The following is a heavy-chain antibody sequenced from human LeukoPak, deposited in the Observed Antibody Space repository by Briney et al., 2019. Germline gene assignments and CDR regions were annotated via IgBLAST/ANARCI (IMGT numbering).Heavy chain of an antibody. CDR1: GLTFTNHG. D-gene: IGHD4-23*01. CDR3: ARDRATVVIPMRWGYFDY. V-gene: IGHV3-30*02. J-gene: IGHJ4*02. Sequence: PGGSLRLSCVTSGLTFTNHGFHWLRQAAGKGLEWVAFVRNDGFDTYHSNSVKGRFSISRDDSKNTVYLQMNSLRAEDTAVYYCARDRATVVIPMRWGYFDYWGQGTLVTVSS. CDR2: VRNDGFDT.